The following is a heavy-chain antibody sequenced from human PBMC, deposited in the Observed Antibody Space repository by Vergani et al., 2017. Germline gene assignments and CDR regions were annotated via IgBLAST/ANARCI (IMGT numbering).Heavy chain of an antibody. Sequence: QVQLVQSGAEVKKPGASVKVSCKASGYTFTSYGISWVRQAPGQRLEWMGWINAGNGNTKYSQKFQGRVTITRDTSASTDYMKLSSLRSEDTAVYYCASVPGAAEGDYWGQGTLVTVSS. J-gene: IGHJ4*02. CDR2: INAGNGNT. V-gene: IGHV1-3*01. CDR1: GYTFTSYG. CDR3: ASVPGAAEGDY. D-gene: IGHD6-13*01.